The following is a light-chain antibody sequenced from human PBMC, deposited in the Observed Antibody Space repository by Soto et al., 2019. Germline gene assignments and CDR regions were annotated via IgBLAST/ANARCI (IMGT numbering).Light chain of an antibody. CDR3: QQYNSYSFT. V-gene: IGKV1-5*01. Sequence: DIQMTQSPSTLSASVGDRVTITCRAGHRIHSWLAWYQQKPVKAPKLRIYAASSLESGVPSWFGGSGSGTEFSRTISSLQPYGFPPYYCQQYNSYSFTFGPGTKVDI. CDR1: HRIHSW. J-gene: IGKJ3*01. CDR2: AAS.